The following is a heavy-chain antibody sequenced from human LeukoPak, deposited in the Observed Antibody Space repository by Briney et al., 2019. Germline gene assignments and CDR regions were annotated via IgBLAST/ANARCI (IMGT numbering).Heavy chain of an antibody. CDR1: GGSINNYY. CDR2: IYYSGST. V-gene: IGHV4-59*01. CDR3: ARAPGFWSGYDE. J-gene: IGHJ4*02. Sequence: SETLSLTCTVSGGSINNYYWSCIRQPPGKGLEWIGYIYYSGSTNYNPSLKSRVTISVDTSKNQFSLKLSSVTAADTAVYYCARAPGFWSGYDEWGQGTLVTVSS. D-gene: IGHD3-3*01.